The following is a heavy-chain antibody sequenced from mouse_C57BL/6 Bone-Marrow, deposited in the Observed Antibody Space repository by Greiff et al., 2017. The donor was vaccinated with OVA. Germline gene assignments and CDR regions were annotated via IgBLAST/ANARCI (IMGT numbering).Heavy chain of an antibody. D-gene: IGHD2-4*01. CDR2: ISDGGSYT. CDR3: ARDRRLHYFDY. V-gene: IGHV5-4*01. CDR1: GFTFSSYA. Sequence: EVKLMESGGGLVKPGGSLKLSCAASGFTFSSYAMSWVRQTPEKRLEWVATISDGGSYTYYPDNVKGRFTISRDNAKNNRYLQMSHLKSEDTAMYYCARDRRLHYFDYWGQGTTLTVSS. J-gene: IGHJ2*01.